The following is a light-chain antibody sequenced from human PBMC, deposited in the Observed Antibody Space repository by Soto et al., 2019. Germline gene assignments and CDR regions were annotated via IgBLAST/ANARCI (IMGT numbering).Light chain of an antibody. CDR1: QSVSGN. J-gene: IGKJ1*01. V-gene: IGKV3-20*01. CDR3: QQYGSSLWT. Sequence: EIVMTQSPATLSVSPGERATLSCRASQSVSGNLAWYQQKPGQAPRLLIYDASNRATGIPARFSGSGSGTDFTLTISRLEPEDFAVYYCQQYGSSLWTFGQGTKVDI. CDR2: DAS.